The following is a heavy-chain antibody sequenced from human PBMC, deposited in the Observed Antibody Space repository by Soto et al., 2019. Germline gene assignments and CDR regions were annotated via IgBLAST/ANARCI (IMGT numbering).Heavy chain of an antibody. V-gene: IGHV4-31*11. D-gene: IGHD2-2*01. J-gene: IGHJ4*02. CDR3: ARELYCSSTSCYYFDY. CDR1: GGSFSGYY. CDR2: IYYSGST. Sequence: SETLSLTCAVYGGSFSGYYWSWIRQHPGKGLEWIGYIYYSGSTYYNPSLKSRVTISVDTSKNQFSLKLSSVTAADTAVYYCARELYCSSTSCYYFDYWGQGTLVTVSS.